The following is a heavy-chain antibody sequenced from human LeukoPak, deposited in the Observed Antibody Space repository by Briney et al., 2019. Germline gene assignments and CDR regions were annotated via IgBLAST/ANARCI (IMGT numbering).Heavy chain of an antibody. CDR2: ISFSGDTR. Sequence: PGGSLRLSCAAYGFTFSNSEMTSVRQAPGKGLEWVSYISFSGDTRDYAESVKGRFHISSDNARSSRNPQVNSLGAEDTAVYYCARDGPPDVWGKGTTVTVSS. CDR3: ARDGPPDV. V-gene: IGHV3-48*03. J-gene: IGHJ6*04. CDR1: GFTFSNSE.